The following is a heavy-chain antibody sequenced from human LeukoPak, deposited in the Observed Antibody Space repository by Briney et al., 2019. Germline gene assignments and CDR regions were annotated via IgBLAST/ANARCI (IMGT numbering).Heavy chain of an antibody. Sequence: GASVKVSCKASGYTFTSYDINWVRQATGQGLEWMGWMNPNSGNTGYAQKFQGRVTMTEDTSTDTAYMELSSLRSEDTAVYYCATPQQLQRGGFDYWGQGTLVTVSS. CDR3: ATPQQLQRGGFDY. CDR1: GYTFTSYD. J-gene: IGHJ4*02. V-gene: IGHV1-8*01. CDR2: MNPNSGNT. D-gene: IGHD6-13*01.